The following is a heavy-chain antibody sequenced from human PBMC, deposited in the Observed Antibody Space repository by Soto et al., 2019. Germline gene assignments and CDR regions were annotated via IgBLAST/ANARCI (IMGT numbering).Heavy chain of an antibody. Sequence: EVQLLESGGGLVQPGGSLRLSCAASGFTFSNYAMSWVRQAPGKGLEWVSAISGSGGITYYADSVKGRFTISRDNSKNTLYLQMKSLRAEDTAVYYCAKWPNGYGTYYFDHWGQGTLVTVSS. J-gene: IGHJ4*02. CDR3: AKWPNGYGTYYFDH. CDR2: ISGSGGIT. V-gene: IGHV3-23*01. D-gene: IGHD3-22*01. CDR1: GFTFSNYA.